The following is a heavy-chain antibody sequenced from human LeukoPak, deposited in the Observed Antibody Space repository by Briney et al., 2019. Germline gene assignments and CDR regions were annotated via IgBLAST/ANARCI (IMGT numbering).Heavy chain of an antibody. CDR2: ISGSGDTT. CDR3: ARVPIPIRFGTQLWFDY. Sequence: GGSLRLSCAASGFTFSNYWMHWVRQAPGKGLEWVSSISGSGDTTYYADSVKGRFTISRDNAKNSLYLQMNSLRAEDTAVYYCARVPIPIRFGTQLWFDYWGQGTLVTVSS. D-gene: IGHD5-18*01. V-gene: IGHV3-11*01. J-gene: IGHJ4*02. CDR1: GFTFSNYW.